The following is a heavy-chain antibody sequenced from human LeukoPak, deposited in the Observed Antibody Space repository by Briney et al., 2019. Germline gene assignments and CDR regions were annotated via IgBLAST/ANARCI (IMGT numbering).Heavy chain of an antibody. CDR1: GYSISSGYY. V-gene: IGHV4-38-2*01. Sequence: PSETLSLTCAVSGYSISSGYYWGWIRQPPRKGLEWIGSIYHSGSTYYNPSLKSRVTIPVDTSKNQFSLKLSSVTAAETAVYYCARRRYYDSTGYLDWGQGTLVTVSS. CDR3: ARRRYYDSTGYLD. J-gene: IGHJ1*01. CDR2: IYHSGST. D-gene: IGHD3-22*01.